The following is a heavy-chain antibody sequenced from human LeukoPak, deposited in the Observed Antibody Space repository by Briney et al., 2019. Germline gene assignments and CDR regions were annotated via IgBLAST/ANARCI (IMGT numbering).Heavy chain of an antibody. V-gene: IGHV4-39*01. CDR3: ARTYYYDSSGYYYSSFDY. J-gene: IGHJ4*02. D-gene: IGHD3-22*01. Sequence: SETLSLTCTVSGGSISSSSYYWGWIRQPPGKGLEWIGSIYYSGSTYYNPSLKSRVTISVDTSKNQFSLKLSSVTAADTAVYYCARTYYYDSSGYYYSSFDYWGQGTLVTVSS. CDR1: GGSISSSSYY. CDR2: IYYSGST.